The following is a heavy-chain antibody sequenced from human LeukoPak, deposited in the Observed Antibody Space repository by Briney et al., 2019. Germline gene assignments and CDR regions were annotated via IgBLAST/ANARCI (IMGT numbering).Heavy chain of an antibody. Sequence: GGSLRLSCVASGFIFDEYGMSWVRQVPGKGLEWVSSINWKGNSPGYADYVRGRFTISRDNAKNSLYLQMNGLRAEDAALYYCAREAKAGIYWYFDLWGRGTLVSVSS. D-gene: IGHD6-19*01. V-gene: IGHV3-20*04. CDR3: AREAKAGIYWYFDL. CDR1: GFIFDEYG. CDR2: INWKGNSP. J-gene: IGHJ2*01.